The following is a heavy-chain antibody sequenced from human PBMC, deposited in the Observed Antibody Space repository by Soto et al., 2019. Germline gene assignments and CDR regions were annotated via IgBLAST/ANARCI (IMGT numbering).Heavy chain of an antibody. Sequence: ASVKVSCKASGGTFSSYAISWVRQAPGQGLEWMGGIIPIFGIANYAQKFQGRVTITADKSTSTAYMELSSLRSEDPAVYYCARDSHGYCSSTSCYAFDIWGQGTMVTVSS. D-gene: IGHD2-2*01. J-gene: IGHJ3*02. CDR2: IIPIFGIA. CDR1: GGTFSSYA. CDR3: ARDSHGYCSSTSCYAFDI. V-gene: IGHV1-69*10.